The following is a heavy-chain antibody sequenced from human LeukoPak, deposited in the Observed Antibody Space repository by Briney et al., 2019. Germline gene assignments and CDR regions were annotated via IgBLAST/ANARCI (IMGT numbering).Heavy chain of an antibody. CDR3: ARVGGDVQLERRERWAFDV. J-gene: IGHJ3*01. V-gene: IGHV4-4*02. CDR2: IYHSGST. D-gene: IGHD1-1*01. CDR1: GGSISSSNW. Sequence: SETLSLTYAVSGGSISSSNWWSWVRQPPGKGLEWIGEIYHSGSTNYNPSLKSRVTISVDKSKSQFSLKLSSVTAADTAVYYCARVGGDVQLERRERWAFDVWGQGTMVTVSS.